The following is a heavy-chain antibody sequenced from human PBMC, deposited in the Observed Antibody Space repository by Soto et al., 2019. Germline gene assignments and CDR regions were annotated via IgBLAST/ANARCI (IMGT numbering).Heavy chain of an antibody. Sequence: QVQLVQSGAEVKKPGASVKVSCKASASIFSSYGITWVRQAPGQGLEWMGRINGYNGNTKYAQELQGRVTMTTDTSTSTAYMELRSLRSDDTAVYYCARGRYSSPDYYYYGMDLWGQGTTVTVSS. CDR2: INGYNGNT. CDR3: ARGRYSSPDYYYYGMDL. J-gene: IGHJ6*02. V-gene: IGHV1-18*01. CDR1: ASIFSSYG. D-gene: IGHD6-13*01.